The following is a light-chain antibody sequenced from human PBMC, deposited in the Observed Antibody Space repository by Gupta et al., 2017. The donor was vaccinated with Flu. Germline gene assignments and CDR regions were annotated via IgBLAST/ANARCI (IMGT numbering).Light chain of an antibody. Sequence: QLSPSPSSRAASVGERVTITCLASRGISNSLAWLQLKPGKATTALSYAASTLHHGVPAKFSGSGSGTDFTRKISRVKTEDVGTYYCKQYKRDPLTFGEGTKVEIK. J-gene: IGKJ4*01. V-gene: IGKV1-16*02. CDR3: KQYKRDPLT. CDR2: AAS. CDR1: RGISNS.